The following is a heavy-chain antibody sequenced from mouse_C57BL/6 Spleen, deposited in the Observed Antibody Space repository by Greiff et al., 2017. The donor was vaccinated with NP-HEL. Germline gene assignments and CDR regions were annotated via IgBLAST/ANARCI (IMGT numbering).Heavy chain of an antibody. J-gene: IGHJ3*01. CDR3: ARRGGYGSSLFAY. Sequence: VQLQQSGPELVKPGASVKMSCKASGYTLTDYNMHWVKQSHGKSLEWIGYINPNNGGTSYNQKFKGKATLTVNKSSSTAYMELRSLTSEDSAVYYCARRGGYGSSLFAYWGQGTLVTVSA. V-gene: IGHV1-22*01. CDR1: GYTLTDYN. D-gene: IGHD1-1*01. CDR2: INPNNGGT.